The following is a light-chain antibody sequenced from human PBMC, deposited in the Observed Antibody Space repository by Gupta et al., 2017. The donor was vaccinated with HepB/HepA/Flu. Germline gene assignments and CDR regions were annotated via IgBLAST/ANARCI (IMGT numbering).Light chain of an antibody. J-gene: IGLJ2*01. V-gene: IGLV3-19*01. CDR1: SLRSYY. CDR3: NSRDSSCNHLVV. CDR2: GKN. Sequence: SSELTQDPAVSVALGQTVRITCQGDSLRSYYASWYQQKPGQAPVLVIYGKNNRPSGSPDRFSGSSSGNTASLTITGAQAEDEADYYCNSRDSSCNHLVVFGGGTKLTVL.